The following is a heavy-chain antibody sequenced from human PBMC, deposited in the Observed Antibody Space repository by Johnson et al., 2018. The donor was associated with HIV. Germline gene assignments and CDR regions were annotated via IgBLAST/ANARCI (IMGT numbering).Heavy chain of an antibody. CDR3: AKDYGWLVNSPDAFDI. D-gene: IGHD6-19*01. CDR1: GFTCDAYA. J-gene: IGHJ3*02. CDR2: ISPDGSKK. V-gene: IGHV3-23*04. Sequence: MQLVESGGGLVKPGGSLRLSCAASGFTCDAYAMHWVRQAPGKGLEWVSRISPDGSKKDYADSVKGRFTISRHKSKNTLYLQMNSLRAEDTAVYYCAKDYGWLVNSPDAFDIWGQGTMVTVSS.